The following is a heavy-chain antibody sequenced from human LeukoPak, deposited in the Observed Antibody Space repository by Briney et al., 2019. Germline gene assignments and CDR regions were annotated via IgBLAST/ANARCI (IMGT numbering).Heavy chain of an antibody. CDR3: ARQKCGGDCNSGAFDI. CDR1: GYSFSSCYY. V-gene: IGHV4-38-2*01. J-gene: IGHJ3*02. CDR2: IYHSGGT. D-gene: IGHD2-21*01. Sequence: SDTLYLTCAVSGYSFSSCYYWGWSRQPPREGLEWIGSIYHSGGTYYKQTLQGRVTISGDTSKNHFSLKLSTVTSGDTAVYYCARQKCGGDCNSGAFDIWGQGTMVTAS.